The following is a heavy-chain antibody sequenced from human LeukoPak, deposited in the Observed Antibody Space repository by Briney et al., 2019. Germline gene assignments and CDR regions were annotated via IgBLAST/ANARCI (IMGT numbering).Heavy chain of an antibody. CDR2: ISSSSSTI. Sequence: PGGSLRLSCAASGFIFSGYSMNWVRQAPGKGLEWVSYISSSSSTIYYADSVKGRFTISRDNSKNTLYLQMNSLRAEDTAVYYCARVPLGWELHVDYWGQGTLVTVSS. J-gene: IGHJ4*02. CDR3: ARVPLGWELHVDY. D-gene: IGHD1-26*01. CDR1: GFIFSGYS. V-gene: IGHV3-48*01.